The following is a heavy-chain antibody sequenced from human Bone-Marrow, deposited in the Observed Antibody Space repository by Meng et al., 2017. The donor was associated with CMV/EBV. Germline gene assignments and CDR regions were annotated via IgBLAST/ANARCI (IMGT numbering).Heavy chain of an antibody. D-gene: IGHD2/OR15-2a*01. CDR2: IYSGGST. V-gene: IGHV3-53*01. Sequence: ETLSLTCTVSGGSVSSGSYYWSWVRQAPGKGLEWVSVIYSGGSTYYADSVKGRFTISRDNAKNSLYLQMNSLRAEDTAVYYCARDFPYVFWGQGTLVTVSS. CDR3: ARDFPYVF. J-gene: IGHJ4*02. CDR1: GGSVSSGSYY.